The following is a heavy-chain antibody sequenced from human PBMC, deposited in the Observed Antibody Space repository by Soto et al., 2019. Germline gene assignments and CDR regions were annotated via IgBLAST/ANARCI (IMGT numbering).Heavy chain of an antibody. CDR1: GFNFGTYT. J-gene: IGHJ4*02. CDR3: ARTYCSGGSCYPRDH. V-gene: IGHV3-21*01. Sequence: GGSLRLSCAASGFNFGTYTLNWVRQAPGKGLEWVSAISSSGYYIYYADSIRGRFTISRDNAKNLVYLQMSGLRAEDTAVYYCARTYCSGGSCYPRDHWGQGTLVTVSS. CDR2: ISSSGYYI. D-gene: IGHD2-15*01.